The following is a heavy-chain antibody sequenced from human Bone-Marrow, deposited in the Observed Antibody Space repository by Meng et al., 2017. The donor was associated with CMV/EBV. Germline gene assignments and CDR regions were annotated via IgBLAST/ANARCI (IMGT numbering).Heavy chain of an antibody. CDR3: VRATYSKPPAHFDY. J-gene: IGHJ4*02. V-gene: IGHV3-11*01. D-gene: IGHD4-11*01. Sequence: GESLKIPCATSRFTFSDHYMSWIRQAPGKGLEWVSYISSSGNTIHYADSVRGRFTISRDNAKHSPYLQMNSLRAEEPAVYYCVRATYSKPPAHFDYWGQGTLVTVSS. CDR1: RFTFSDHY. CDR2: ISSSGNTI.